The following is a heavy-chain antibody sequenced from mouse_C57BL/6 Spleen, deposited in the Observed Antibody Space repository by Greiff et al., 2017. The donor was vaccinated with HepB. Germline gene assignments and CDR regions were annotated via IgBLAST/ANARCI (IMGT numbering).Heavy chain of an antibody. CDR3: ARRSGSWGYGFDY. D-gene: IGHD2-2*01. CDR2: LYWDDDK. Sequence: QVQLKESGPGLLQSSQSLSLTCSFSGFSLSTSGMGVGWIRQPSGKGLEWLAHLYWDDDKRYNPSLKSRLTITKDTSRNQVSLKITSVDTADTAAYYCARRSGSWGYGFDYWGQGTTLTVSS. CDR1: GFSLSTSGMG. J-gene: IGHJ2*01. V-gene: IGHV8-12*01.